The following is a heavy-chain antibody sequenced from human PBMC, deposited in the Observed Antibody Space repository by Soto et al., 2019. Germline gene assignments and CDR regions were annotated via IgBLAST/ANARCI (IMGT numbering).Heavy chain of an antibody. CDR2: INAGNGNT. CDR1: GYTFTSYA. Sequence: ASVKVSCKASGYTFTSYAMHWVRQAPGQRLEWMGWINAGNGNTKYSQKFQGRVTITRDTSASTAYMELSSLRSEDTAVYYCARGDVLRYFDWRNYYYYMDVWGKGTTVTV. J-gene: IGHJ6*03. CDR3: ARGDVLRYFDWRNYYYYMDV. D-gene: IGHD3-9*01. V-gene: IGHV1-3*01.